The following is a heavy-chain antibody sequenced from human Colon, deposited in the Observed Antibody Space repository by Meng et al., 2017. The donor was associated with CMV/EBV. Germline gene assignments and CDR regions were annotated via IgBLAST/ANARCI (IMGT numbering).Heavy chain of an antibody. CDR1: GFPVSSKY. CDR3: ARDSPHAWD. D-gene: IGHD3-16*01. CDR2: IYIDDST. V-gene: IGHV3-53*01. J-gene: IGHJ4*02. Sequence: VQLVGAGVGLGRPGGSLRLSCAASGFPVSSKYMSWVRQAPGEGLEWVSVIYIDDSTYYADSVEGRFTISRDNSRNTVYLQMNSLRAEDTAVYYCARDSPHAWDWGQGTLVTVSS.